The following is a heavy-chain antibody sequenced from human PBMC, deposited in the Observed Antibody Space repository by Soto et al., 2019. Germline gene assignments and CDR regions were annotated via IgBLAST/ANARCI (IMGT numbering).Heavy chain of an antibody. CDR1: GYTFTSYD. D-gene: IGHD6-19*01. Sequence: ASVKVSCKASGYTFTSYDINWVRQATGQGLEWMGWMNPNSGNTGYAQKFQGRVTMTRNTSISTAYMELSSLRSEDTAVYYCARRYSSGWYFDYWGQGTLVTVSS. CDR2: MNPNSGNT. CDR3: ARRYSSGWYFDY. J-gene: IGHJ4*02. V-gene: IGHV1-8*01.